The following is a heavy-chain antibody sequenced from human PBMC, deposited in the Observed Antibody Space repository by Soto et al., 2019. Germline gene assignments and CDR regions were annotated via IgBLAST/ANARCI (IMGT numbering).Heavy chain of an antibody. Sequence: LSLTCTVSGGSISSGDYYWSWIRQPPGKGLEWIGYIYYSGSTYYNPSLKSRVTISVDTSKNQFSLKLSSVTAADTAVYYCARVPMAPYDSSGQYGMDVWGQGTTVTVSS. CDR1: GGSISSGDYY. V-gene: IGHV4-30-4*01. CDR2: IYYSGST. D-gene: IGHD3-22*01. CDR3: ARVPMAPYDSSGQYGMDV. J-gene: IGHJ6*02.